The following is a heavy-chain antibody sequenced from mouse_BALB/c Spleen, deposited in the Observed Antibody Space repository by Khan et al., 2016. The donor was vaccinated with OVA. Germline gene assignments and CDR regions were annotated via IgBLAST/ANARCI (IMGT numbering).Heavy chain of an antibody. CDR1: GYSFTGYF. Sequence: EVQLQQSGPELVKPGASVKISCKASGYSFTGYFMNWVMQSHGKRLEWIGRINPHIGETFYNQKFTDKATLTVHESSTTAHMELRSLASEDSAVYYCARKNGSDFDYWGQGTTLTVSS. V-gene: IGHV1-20*02. D-gene: IGHD1-1*01. J-gene: IGHJ2*01. CDR2: INPHIGET. CDR3: ARKNGSDFDY.